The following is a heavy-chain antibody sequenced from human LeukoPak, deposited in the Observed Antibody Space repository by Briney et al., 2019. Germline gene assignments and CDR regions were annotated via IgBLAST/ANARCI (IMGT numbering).Heavy chain of an antibody. D-gene: IGHD4-23*01. CDR2: IRYDGSNK. CDR3: AKDRGFGGYYYYMDV. CDR1: GFTFSSYG. J-gene: IGHJ6*03. Sequence: GGSLRLSCAAPGFTFSSYGMHWVRQAPGKGLEWVAFIRYDGSNKYYADSVKGRFTISRDNSKNTLYLEMNSLRAEDTAVYYCAKDRGFGGYYYYMDVWGKGTTVTVSS. V-gene: IGHV3-30*02.